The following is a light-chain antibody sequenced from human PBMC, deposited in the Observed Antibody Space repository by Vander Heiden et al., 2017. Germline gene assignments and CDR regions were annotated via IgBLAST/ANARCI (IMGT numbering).Light chain of an antibody. J-gene: IGKJ1*01. CDR2: GAS. Sequence: DIQMTQSPSSLSASVGDRVTITCRASQSISSYLNWYQQKPGKAPKVLIYGASSWESGVPSRFSGSGSGTDFILTISSLQPEDFATYYCQQSYSVFKTFGQGTKVEIK. V-gene: IGKV1-39*01. CDR3: QQSYSVFKT. CDR1: QSISSY.